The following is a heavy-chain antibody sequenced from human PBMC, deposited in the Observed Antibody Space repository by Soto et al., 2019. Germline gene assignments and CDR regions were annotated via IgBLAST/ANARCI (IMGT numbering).Heavy chain of an antibody. D-gene: IGHD3-22*01. CDR2: ISSSDTTI. CDR1: GFTLNDYY. V-gene: IGHV3-11*01. CDR3: ARDGDFFDTSGYFLRDAFDI. J-gene: IGHJ3*02. Sequence: QVQLVESGGGLVQPGGSLRLSCAASGFTLNDYYMSWIRQAPGKGLEWVSYISSSDTTISYADSVKGRFTISRDNGKNSLYLQMNGLRAEDTAVYYCARDGDFFDTSGYFLRDAFDIWGRGTMVTVSS.